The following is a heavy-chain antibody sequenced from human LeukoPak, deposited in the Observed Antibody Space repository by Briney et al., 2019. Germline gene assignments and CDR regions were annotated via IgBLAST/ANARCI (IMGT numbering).Heavy chain of an antibody. Sequence: SETLSLTCAVYGGSFSGYYWSWIRQPPGKGLEWIGEINHSGGTNYNPSLKSRVTISVDTSKNQFSLKLSSVTAADTAVYYCARISRNYYDSSGIDYWGQGTLVTVSS. V-gene: IGHV4-34*01. D-gene: IGHD3-22*01. CDR3: ARISRNYYDSSGIDY. CDR1: GGSFSGYY. J-gene: IGHJ4*02. CDR2: INHSGGT.